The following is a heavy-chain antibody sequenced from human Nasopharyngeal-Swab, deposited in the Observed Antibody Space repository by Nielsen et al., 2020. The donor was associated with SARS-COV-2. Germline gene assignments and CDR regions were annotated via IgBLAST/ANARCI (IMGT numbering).Heavy chain of an antibody. CDR2: ISSSSSYI. Sequence: GGSLRLSCAASGFTFSSYSMNWVRQAPGKGLEWVSSISSSSSYIYYADSVKGRFTISRDNAKNSLYLQMNSLRAEDTAVYYCASSMARGVDAFDIWGQGTMVTVSS. J-gene: IGHJ3*02. D-gene: IGHD3-10*01. V-gene: IGHV3-21*01. CDR1: GFTFSSYS. CDR3: ASSMARGVDAFDI.